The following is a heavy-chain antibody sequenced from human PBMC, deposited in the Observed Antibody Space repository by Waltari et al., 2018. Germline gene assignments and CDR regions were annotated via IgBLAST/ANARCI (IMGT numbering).Heavy chain of an antibody. V-gene: IGHV3-23*01. CDR3: AKDCRGRSGGTRRASDY. J-gene: IGHJ4*02. CDR1: GFAFSSYA. D-gene: IGHD2-15*01. CDR2: VSGSGGST. Sequence: QLLESGGGLVQRGGSVRLSCAALGFAFSSYAIRRLRRAPAKGLEWVSAVSGSGGSTCYANSVKGRFTISRDNSKNTRYLQMNSRRAEDTAVYYCAKDCRGRSGGTRRASDYWGQGTLVTVSS.